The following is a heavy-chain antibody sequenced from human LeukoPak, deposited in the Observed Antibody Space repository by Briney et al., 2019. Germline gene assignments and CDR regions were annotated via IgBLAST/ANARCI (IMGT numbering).Heavy chain of an antibody. CDR3: AILPSKVVVPAAPQDY. Sequence: GASVKVSCKASGYTFTSYGISWVRQAPGQGLEWMGWISAYNGNTNYAQKLQGRVTMTTDTSTSTAYMELRSLRSDDTAVYYCAILPSKVVVPAAPQDYWGQGALVTVSS. V-gene: IGHV1-18*01. CDR1: GYTFTSYG. J-gene: IGHJ4*02. CDR2: ISAYNGNT. D-gene: IGHD2-2*01.